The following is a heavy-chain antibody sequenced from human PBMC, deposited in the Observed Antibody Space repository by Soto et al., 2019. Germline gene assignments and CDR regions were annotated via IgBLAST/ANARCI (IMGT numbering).Heavy chain of an antibody. CDR2: ISGYNGDT. V-gene: IGHV1-18*01. J-gene: IGHJ3*02. CDR1: GYTCTSSG. CDR3: ARYVRVTPLSDAFHM. D-gene: IGHD3-10*02. Sequence: QVQLEQSGPEVKRPGASVKVSCKTAGYTCTSSGVSWVRQAPGQGLEWMGWISGYNGDTRYAQISEGRVTMTTDTSTSTGYMELRSLRYDDTAVYYCARYVRVTPLSDAFHMWGQGTMVTV.